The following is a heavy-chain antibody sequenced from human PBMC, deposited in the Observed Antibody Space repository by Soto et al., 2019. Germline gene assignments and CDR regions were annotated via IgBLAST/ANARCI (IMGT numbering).Heavy chain of an antibody. CDR1: GFTFSNAW. D-gene: IGHD6-19*01. CDR3: TTENTHSSGWYTFRYYGMDV. V-gene: IGHV3-15*07. J-gene: IGHJ6*02. CDR2: IKSKTDGGTT. Sequence: VGSLRLSCAASGFTFSNAWMNWVRQAPGKGLEWVGRIKSKTDGGTTDYAAPVKGRFTISRDDSKNTLYLQMNSLKTEDTAVYYCTTENTHSSGWYTFRYYGMDVWGQGTTVTVSS.